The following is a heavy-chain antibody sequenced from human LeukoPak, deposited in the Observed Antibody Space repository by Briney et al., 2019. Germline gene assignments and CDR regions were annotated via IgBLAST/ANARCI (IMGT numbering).Heavy chain of an antibody. J-gene: IGHJ4*02. CDR2: ISWNSGSR. CDR1: GFTFDDCA. V-gene: IGHV3-9*01. D-gene: IGHD3-22*01. CDR3: AKDRADSSAYYYDY. Sequence: PGGSLRLSCGASGFTFDDCAMHGVRQARGKGLEGGSGISWNSGSRGYADAVKGRFTISRDNAKNFLYLQMNSLRAEDTALYYCAKDRADSSAYYYDYWGQGTLVTVSS.